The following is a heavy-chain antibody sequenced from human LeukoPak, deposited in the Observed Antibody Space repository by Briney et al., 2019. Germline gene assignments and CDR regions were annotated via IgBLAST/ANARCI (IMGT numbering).Heavy chain of an antibody. CDR1: GFTFSGHG. CDR2: ITGSGATT. Sequence: GGSLRLSCAASGFTFSGHGMNWVRQAPGKGLEWVSGITGSGATTYYADSVKGRFTISRDNSENTLYLQMNSLRAEDTAVYYCANPYYYDSSNWGQGTMVTVSS. J-gene: IGHJ3*01. CDR3: ANPYYYDSSN. V-gene: IGHV3-23*01. D-gene: IGHD3-22*01.